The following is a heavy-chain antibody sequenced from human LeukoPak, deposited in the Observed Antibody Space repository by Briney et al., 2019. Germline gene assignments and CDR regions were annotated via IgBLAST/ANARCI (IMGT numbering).Heavy chain of an antibody. CDR1: GFTFSSYS. Sequence: GGSLRLSCAASGFTFSSYSMNWVRQAPGKGLEWVSSISSSSSYIYYADSVKGRFAISRDNAKNSLYLQMNSLRAEDTAVYYCARGPKSRYWYFDLWGRGTLVTVSS. CDR3: ARGPKSRYWYFDL. CDR2: ISSSSSYI. J-gene: IGHJ2*01. V-gene: IGHV3-21*01. D-gene: IGHD2-2*01.